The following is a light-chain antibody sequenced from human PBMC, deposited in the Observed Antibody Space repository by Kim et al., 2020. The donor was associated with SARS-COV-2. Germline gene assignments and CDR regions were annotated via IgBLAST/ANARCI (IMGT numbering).Light chain of an antibody. J-gene: IGKJ4*01. Sequence: DIQMTQSPSSLSASVGDRVTITCRASQSISSYLNWYQQKPGKAPKLLIYTASSLQSGVPSRFSGSGSGTEFTLTISSLQPEDFATYYCQQSYSNLWTFGGGTKVDIK. V-gene: IGKV1-39*01. CDR3: QQSYSNLWT. CDR2: TAS. CDR1: QSISSY.